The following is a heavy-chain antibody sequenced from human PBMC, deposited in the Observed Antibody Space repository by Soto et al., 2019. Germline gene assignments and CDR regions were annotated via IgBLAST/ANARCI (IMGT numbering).Heavy chain of an antibody. CDR1: GDSLNNNW. J-gene: IGHJ4*02. CDR3: ARGSLVYDS. D-gene: IGHD3-16*01. Sequence: QVQLLESGPTLVKPSEILFLTCSVSGDSLNNNWWTWIRQAPGTAPELVGYIYYKGDTRYNPSLESRVTISLDTPKNQMSLELRSLSGADTAVYFCARGSLVYDSWGQGILVTVSS. V-gene: IGHV4-59*01. CDR2: IYYKGDT.